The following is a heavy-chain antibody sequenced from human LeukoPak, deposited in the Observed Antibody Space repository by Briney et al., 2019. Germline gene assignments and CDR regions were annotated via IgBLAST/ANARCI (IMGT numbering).Heavy chain of an antibody. V-gene: IGHV3-7*01. CDR2: IKQDGSEK. D-gene: IGHD5-18*01. J-gene: IGHJ4*02. CDR3: ARDSGYSYGPFDY. Sequence: GGSLRLSCAGSGFTFSSYWMSWVRHAPGKGLEWVANIKQDGSEKYYVDSVKGRFTISRDNAKNSLYLQMNSLRAEDTAVYYCARDSGYSYGPFDYWGQGTLVTVSS. CDR1: GFTFSSYW.